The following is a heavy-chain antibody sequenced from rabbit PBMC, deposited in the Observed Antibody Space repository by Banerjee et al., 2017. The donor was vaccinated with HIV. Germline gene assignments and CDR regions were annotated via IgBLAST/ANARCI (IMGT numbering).Heavy chain of an antibody. V-gene: IGHV1S43*01. J-gene: IGHJ4*01. CDR3: ARDLAGVIGWNFGL. Sequence: QSLEESGGDLVKPGASLTLTCTASGFSFNSNYYICWVRQAPRKGLEWIGYINSGSGSAYYASWAKGRFTITRSTSLNTVDLKMTSLTVADTATYFCARDLAGVIGWNFGLWGPGTLVTVS. CDR1: GFSFNSNYY. CDR2: INSGSGSA. D-gene: IGHD4-1*01.